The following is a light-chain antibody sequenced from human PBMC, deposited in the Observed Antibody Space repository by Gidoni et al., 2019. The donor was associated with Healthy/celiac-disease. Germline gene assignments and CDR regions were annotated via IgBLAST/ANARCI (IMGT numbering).Light chain of an antibody. Sequence: DIQMTQSPSTLSASVGDRVTITCRASQNVNTWLAWYQQKPGKAPNRLIYKASSLESGVPSRFSGSGAGTEFTLTISSLQPDDFATYYCQQYNSYPLTFGGGTKVEIK. V-gene: IGKV1-5*03. CDR2: KAS. J-gene: IGKJ4*01. CDR3: QQYNSYPLT. CDR1: QNVNTW.